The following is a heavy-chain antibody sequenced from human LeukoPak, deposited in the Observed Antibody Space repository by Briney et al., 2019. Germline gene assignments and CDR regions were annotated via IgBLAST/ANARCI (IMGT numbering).Heavy chain of an antibody. J-gene: IGHJ6*03. CDR2: IVVGSGNT. D-gene: IGHD1-14*01. CDR3: AASLTPYYYYYMDV. V-gene: IGHV1-58*02. Sequence: ASVKVSCKASGFTFTSSAMQWVRQARGQRLEWIGWIVVGSGNTNYAQKFQERVTITRDMSTSTAYMELSSLRSEDTAVYYCAASLTPYYYYYMDVWGKGTTVTVFS. CDR1: GFTFTSSA.